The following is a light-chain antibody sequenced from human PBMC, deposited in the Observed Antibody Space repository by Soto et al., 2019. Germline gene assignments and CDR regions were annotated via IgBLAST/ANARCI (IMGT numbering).Light chain of an antibody. CDR3: QQYNSYSWT. CDR2: DAS. J-gene: IGKJ1*01. Sequence: DIQMTQSPSTLSASVGDRVTITCRASQSISSWLAWYQQKPGKAPKLLIYDASSLESGVPSGFSGSGSGTEFTLTISSLQPDDFAPYYCQQYNSYSWTFGQGTKVEIK. V-gene: IGKV1-5*01. CDR1: QSISSW.